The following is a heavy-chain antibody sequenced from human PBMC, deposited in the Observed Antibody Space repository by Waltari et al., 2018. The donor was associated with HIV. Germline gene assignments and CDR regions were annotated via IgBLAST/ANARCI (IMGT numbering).Heavy chain of an antibody. V-gene: IGHV3-53*01. Sequence: ESGGRLIQPGGSLGLSCVASNFSISDRPVTWVRQAPGGPLDWVAVIYPDDTTHYAGSVRGRFSISRVRSRTSVLLLMNGLFADDTATYYCATGVRYYGPWGQGTRVTVSS. J-gene: IGHJ5*02. D-gene: IGHD3-22*01. CDR1: NFSISDRP. CDR3: ATGVRYYGP. CDR2: IYPDDTT.